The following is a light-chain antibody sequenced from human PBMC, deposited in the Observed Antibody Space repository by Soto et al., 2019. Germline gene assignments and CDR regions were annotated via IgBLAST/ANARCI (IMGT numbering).Light chain of an antibody. V-gene: IGKV1-5*01. J-gene: IGKJ1*01. CDR2: EAS. Sequence: DIQMTQSPSTLSASVGDRVTITCRASQSIRSWLAWYQQKPGKAPQLLIYEASNLDIGVPSRFSGSGSGTEFTLTNSSMQPYDFATYFCQQYDRFSKMFGRGPKVEVK. CDR3: QQYDRFSKM. CDR1: QSIRSW.